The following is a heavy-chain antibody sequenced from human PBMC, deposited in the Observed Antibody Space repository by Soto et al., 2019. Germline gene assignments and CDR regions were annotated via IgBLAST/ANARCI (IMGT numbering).Heavy chain of an antibody. J-gene: IGHJ5*02. CDR2: ISSSSSYI. CDR1: GFTFSTYS. D-gene: IGHD1-26*01. CDR3: ATWDSNWFDP. V-gene: IGHV3-21*01. Sequence: PGGSLRLSCTASGFTFSTYSMNWVRQAPGKGLEWVSSISSSSSYIYYADSVKGRFTISRDNAKNSLYLQMDSLRADDTAVYYCATWDSNWFDPWGQGTLVTVSS.